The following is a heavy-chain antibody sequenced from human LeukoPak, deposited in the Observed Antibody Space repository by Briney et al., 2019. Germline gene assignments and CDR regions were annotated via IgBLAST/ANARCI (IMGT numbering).Heavy chain of an antibody. V-gene: IGHV4-38-2*02. D-gene: IGHD1-26*01. CDR2: TNHSGST. J-gene: IGHJ4*02. CDR1: GYSISSGYY. CDR3: ARGGPSGSHTAY. Sequence: PSETLSLTCTVSGYSISSGYYWGWIRQPPGKRLEWIGSTNHSGSTYYNPSLRSRVTISVDTSKNQFSLKLSSVTAADTAVYSCARGGPSGSHTAYWGQGTLVTVSS.